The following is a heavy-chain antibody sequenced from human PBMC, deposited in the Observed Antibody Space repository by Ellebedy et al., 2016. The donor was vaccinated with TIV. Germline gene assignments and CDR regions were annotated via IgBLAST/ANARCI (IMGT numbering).Heavy chain of an antibody. J-gene: IGHJ4*02. CDR2: IKQDGSEK. CDR1: GFTFSSYW. V-gene: IGHV3-7*03. D-gene: IGHD3-10*01. Sequence: GESLKISXAASGFTFSSYWMSWVRQAPGKGLEWVANIKQDGSEKYYVDSVKGRFTISRDNAKNSLYLQMNSLRAEDTALYYCAKDFGDFWGQGTLVTVSP. CDR3: AKDFGDF.